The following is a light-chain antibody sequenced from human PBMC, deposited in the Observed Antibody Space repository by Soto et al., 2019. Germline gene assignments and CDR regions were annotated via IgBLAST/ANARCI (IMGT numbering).Light chain of an antibody. V-gene: IGKV1-39*01. CDR2: GAS. J-gene: IGKJ5*01. Sequence: DIQMTQSPSSLSASVGYRVTITCRASQSISIYLNWYQLKPGKAPNLLMYGASYLKSGVPARFSGSGSGTDFTLTIRSLQPEDFAIYYCQQTYTTPEITFGQGTRLEIK. CDR1: QSISIY. CDR3: QQTYTTPEIT.